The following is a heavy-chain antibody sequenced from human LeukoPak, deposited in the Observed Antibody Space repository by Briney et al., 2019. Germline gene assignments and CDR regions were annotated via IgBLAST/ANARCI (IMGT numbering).Heavy chain of an antibody. V-gene: IGHV4-39*01. CDR3: ARRYSNSVDFDY. Sequence: KPSETLSLTCTVSGGSISSSSYYWGWIRQPPGKGLEWIGNIYYSGSTYYNPSLKGRATISVDTSKNQFSLKLSSVTVADTAVYYCARRYSNSVDFDYWGQGTLVTVSS. CDR1: GGSISSSSYY. CDR2: IYYSGST. D-gene: IGHD6-13*01. J-gene: IGHJ4*02.